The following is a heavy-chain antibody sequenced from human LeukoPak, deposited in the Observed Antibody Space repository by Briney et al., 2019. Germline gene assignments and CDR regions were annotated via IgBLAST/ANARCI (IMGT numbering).Heavy chain of an antibody. J-gene: IGHJ4*02. V-gene: IGHV1-46*01. CDR1: GYTFTSYY. Sequence: ASVNVSCKASGYTFTSYYMHWVRQAPGQGLEWMGIINPSGGSTSYAQRFQGRVTMTRDTSTSTVYMELSSLRSEDTAVYYCAREGFRRPFDYWGQGTLVTVSS. CDR3: AREGFRRPFDY. D-gene: IGHD1-14*01. CDR2: INPSGGST.